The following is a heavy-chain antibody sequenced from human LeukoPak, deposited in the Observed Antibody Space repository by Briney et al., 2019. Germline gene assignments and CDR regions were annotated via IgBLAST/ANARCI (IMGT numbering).Heavy chain of an antibody. Sequence: PGGSLRLSCAVSGFSVRSFGMSWVRQAPGKGLEWISAISLNSETTWYADSVKGRFIISRDNSKNTLYLQLTSLRAEDTAVYYCAQGFSSGWYPYWGQGSLVSVSS. CDR1: GFSVRSFG. D-gene: IGHD6-19*01. J-gene: IGHJ4*02. CDR2: ISLNSETT. CDR3: AQGFSSGWYPY. V-gene: IGHV3-23*01.